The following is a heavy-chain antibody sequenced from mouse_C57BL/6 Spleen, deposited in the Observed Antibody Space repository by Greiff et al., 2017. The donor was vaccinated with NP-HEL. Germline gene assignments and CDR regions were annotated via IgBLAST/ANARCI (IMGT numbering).Heavy chain of an antibody. D-gene: IGHD3-1*01. CDR2: ISYDGSN. V-gene: IGHV3-6*01. CDR1: GYSITSGYY. CDR3: ARDGRFRDFDY. J-gene: IGHJ2*01. Sequence: EVQRVESGPGLVKPSQSLSLTCSVTGYSITSGYYWNWIRQFPGNKLEWMGYISYDGSNNYNPSLKNRISITRDTSKNQFFLKLNSVTTEDTATYYCARDGRFRDFDYWGQGTTLTVSS.